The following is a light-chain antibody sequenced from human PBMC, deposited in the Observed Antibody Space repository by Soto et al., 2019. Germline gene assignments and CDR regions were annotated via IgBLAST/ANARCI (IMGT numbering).Light chain of an antibody. CDR1: SSDVGGSNY. J-gene: IGLJ3*02. Sequence: QSALTQPRSVSGSPGHSVATSCTGTSSDVGGSNYVSWYQQHPGKAPKLIIYDVSKRPSGVPDRFSGSKSGNTASLTLSGLQAEDEDDYYCCSYAGSYTLWVFGGGTKVTVL. V-gene: IGLV2-11*01. CDR3: CSYAGSYTLWV. CDR2: DVS.